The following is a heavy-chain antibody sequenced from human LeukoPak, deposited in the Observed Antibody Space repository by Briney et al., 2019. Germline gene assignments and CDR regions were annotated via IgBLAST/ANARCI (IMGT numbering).Heavy chain of an antibody. J-gene: IGHJ4*02. CDR1: GFTFSTYD. V-gene: IGHV3-23*01. CDR3: AKPGEPSNYFFDY. CDR2: VRVNGRST. Sequence: GGSLRLSCTASGFTFSTYDMSWVRQAPGKGLEWVSTVRVNGRSTYYADSAKGRFTISRDNSKSTLYLQMNSLRAEDTALYYCAKPGEPSNYFFDYWGQGALVTVSS. D-gene: IGHD1-14*01.